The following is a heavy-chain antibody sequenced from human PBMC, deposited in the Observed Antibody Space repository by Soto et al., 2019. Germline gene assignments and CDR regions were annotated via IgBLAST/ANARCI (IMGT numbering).Heavy chain of an antibody. D-gene: IGHD1-26*01. CDR2: IYYSGST. Sequence: LSLTCTVSGGSISISNYYWGWIRQPPGKGLEWIGSIYYSGSTYYNPSLKSRVTISVDTSKNQFSLKLSSVTAADTAVYYCARSSSGSYFDYWGQGTLVTVSS. V-gene: IGHV4-39*01. J-gene: IGHJ4*02. CDR3: ARSSSGSYFDY. CDR1: GGSISISNYY.